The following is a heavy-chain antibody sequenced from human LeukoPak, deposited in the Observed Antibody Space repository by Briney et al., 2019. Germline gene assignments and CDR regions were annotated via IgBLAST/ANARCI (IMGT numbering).Heavy chain of an antibody. CDR1: GSTFSSYW. V-gene: IGHV3-74*01. J-gene: IGHJ4*02. CDR2: IDTDGSFT. CDR3: IRGTVGAPGNDY. Sequence: GGSLRLPCAASGSTFSSYWMHWVRQAPGKGLVWVSRIDTDGSFTSYADSVRGRFTTSRDNAKNTLYLQMSSLRAEDTAVYYCIRGTVGAPGNDYWGQGTLVTVSS. D-gene: IGHD1-26*01.